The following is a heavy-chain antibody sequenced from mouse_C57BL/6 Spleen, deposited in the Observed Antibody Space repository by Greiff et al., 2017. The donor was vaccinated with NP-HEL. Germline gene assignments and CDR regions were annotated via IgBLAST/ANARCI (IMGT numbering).Heavy chain of an antibody. CDR1: GYTFTSYW. J-gene: IGHJ1*03. Sequence: QVQLQQPGAELVRPGSSVKLSCKASGYTFTSYWMHWVKQRPIQGLEWIGNIDPSDSETHYNQKFKDKATLTVDKSSSTAYMQLSSLTSEDSAFYYCARSRCIYYGNYEGYFDVWGTGTTVTVAS. D-gene: IGHD2-1*01. V-gene: IGHV1-52*01. CDR2: IDPSDSET. CDR3: ARSRCIYYGNYEGYFDV.